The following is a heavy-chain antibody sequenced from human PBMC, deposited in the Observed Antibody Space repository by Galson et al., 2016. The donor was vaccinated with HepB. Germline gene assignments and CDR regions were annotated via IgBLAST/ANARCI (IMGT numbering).Heavy chain of an antibody. V-gene: IGHV1-69*05. CDR3: VRGGVSGNFAWREAEH. CDR2: IIPFFGTA. CDR1: GGTFSSSA. D-gene: IGHD1-26*01. Sequence: SCKASGGTFSSSAISWVRQAPGQGLEWMGGIIPFFGTAKYAQKFQGRVTMTRDTSIKTAFMAPSSLRSEDTAVYFCVRGGVSGNFAWREAEHWGQGSLVTVSS. J-gene: IGHJ4*02.